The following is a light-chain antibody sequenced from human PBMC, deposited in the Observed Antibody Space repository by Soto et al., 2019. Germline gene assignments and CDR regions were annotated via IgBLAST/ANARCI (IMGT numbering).Light chain of an antibody. CDR1: HDITYY. Sequence: DIQLTQSPPSLSTSVGDRVTITCQASHDITYYLNWYQKKPGKAPKLLIYDASNLEMGVPSRFSGSGSGTDVTFTISSLQPEDIATYYCQQYDDLPVTFGQGTRLDIK. J-gene: IGKJ5*01. V-gene: IGKV1-33*01. CDR3: QQYDDLPVT. CDR2: DAS.